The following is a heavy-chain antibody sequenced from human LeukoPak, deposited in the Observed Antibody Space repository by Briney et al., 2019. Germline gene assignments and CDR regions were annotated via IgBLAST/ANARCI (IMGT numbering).Heavy chain of an antibody. CDR3: ARDYSSGWYYFDY. CDR2: IRSKANSYAT. D-gene: IGHD6-19*01. CDR1: GFTFSGSA. V-gene: IGHV3-73*01. Sequence: GGSLRLSCAASGFTFSGSAMHWVRQASGKGLEWVGRIRSKANSYATAYAASVKGRFTISRDDSKNTAYLQMNSLRAEDTAVYYCARDYSSGWYYFDYWGQGTLVTVSS. J-gene: IGHJ4*02.